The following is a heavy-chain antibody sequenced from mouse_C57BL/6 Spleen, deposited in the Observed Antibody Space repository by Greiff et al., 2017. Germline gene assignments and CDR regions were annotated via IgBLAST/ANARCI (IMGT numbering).Heavy chain of an antibody. D-gene: IGHD1-1*01. J-gene: IGHJ4*01. CDR1: GYSFTDYN. Sequence: VQLQQSGPELVKPGASVKISCKASGYSFTDYNMNWVKQSHGKSLEWIGVINPNSGTTSYNQKFKGKATLTVDQSSSTAYMQLNSLTSEDSTVDYCATSHYYGSSHYAMDYWGQGTSVTVSA. CDR3: ATSHYYGSSHYAMDY. CDR2: INPNSGTT. V-gene: IGHV1-39*01.